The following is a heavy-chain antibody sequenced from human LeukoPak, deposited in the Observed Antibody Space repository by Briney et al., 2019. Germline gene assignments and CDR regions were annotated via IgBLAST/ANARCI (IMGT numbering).Heavy chain of an antibody. V-gene: IGHV4-4*02. CDR1: GGSIGRRNW. D-gene: IGHD3-10*01. CDR3: VRGGYYYGPSD. Sequence: PSETLSLTCAVSGGSIGRRNWWSWVRQPPGKGLQWIGEIYQSGSSIYNPSLRSRVTMSVDTSKNQFSLKLSSVTAADTAVYYCVRGGYYYGPSDWGQGTLVTVSS. J-gene: IGHJ4*02. CDR2: IYQSGSS.